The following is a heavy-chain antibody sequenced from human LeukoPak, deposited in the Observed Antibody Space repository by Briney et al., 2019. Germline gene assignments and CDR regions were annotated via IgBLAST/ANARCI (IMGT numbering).Heavy chain of an antibody. CDR2: ISSSSSTI. D-gene: IGHD6-19*01. J-gene: IGHJ4*02. V-gene: IGHV3-48*01. Sequence: PGGSLRLSCAASGFTFSSYSMNWVRQAPGKGLEWVSYISSSSSTIYYAVSVKGRFTISRDNAKNSLYLQMNSLRAEDTAVYYCASPSLYSSGWYTFDYWGQGTPVTVSS. CDR1: GFTFSSYS. CDR3: ASPSLYSSGWYTFDY.